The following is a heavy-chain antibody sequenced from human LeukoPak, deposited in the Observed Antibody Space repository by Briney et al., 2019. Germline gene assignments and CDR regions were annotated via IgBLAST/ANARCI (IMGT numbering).Heavy chain of an antibody. CDR1: GFTFSSYT. CDR2: ISTTGSTI. CDR3: ARGCIGGSCWSRNWFDP. D-gene: IGHD2-15*01. Sequence: PGGSLILSCAASGFTFSSYTMNWVRQAPGKGLEWVSFISTTGSTIHYGDSVRGRFTISRDNAKNSLSLQMNSLRDEDTAVYYCARGCIGGSCWSRNWFDPWGQGTLVTVSS. V-gene: IGHV3-48*02. J-gene: IGHJ5*02.